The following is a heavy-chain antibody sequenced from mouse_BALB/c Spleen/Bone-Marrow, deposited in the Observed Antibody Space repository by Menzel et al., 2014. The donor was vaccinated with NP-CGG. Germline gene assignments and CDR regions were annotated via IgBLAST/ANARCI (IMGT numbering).Heavy chain of an antibody. Sequence: EVQLAESGGGLVQPGGSLRLSCTTSGFTFTDYYMSWVRQPPGKALEWLAFIRNKAYGYTTEYSASVRGRFTISRDNSQSILYLQMNTLRAEDSATYYCARFPMDYWGQGTSVTVSS. CDR3: ARFPMDY. CDR1: GFTFTDYY. J-gene: IGHJ4*01. V-gene: IGHV7-3*02. CDR2: IRNKAYGYTT.